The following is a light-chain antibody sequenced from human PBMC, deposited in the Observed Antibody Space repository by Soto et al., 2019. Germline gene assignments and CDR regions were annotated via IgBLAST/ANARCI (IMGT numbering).Light chain of an antibody. CDR1: QGISSY. Sequence: DIQMTQSPSSLSASVGDRVTITCRASQGISSYLAWYQQKPGKVPKVLIYAASTLHSGVPSRFSGSGSGTEFTLTISNVQPEDVATYYCQKYYSAPETFGQGTKVESK. V-gene: IGKV1-27*01. CDR2: AAS. J-gene: IGKJ1*01. CDR3: QKYYSAPET.